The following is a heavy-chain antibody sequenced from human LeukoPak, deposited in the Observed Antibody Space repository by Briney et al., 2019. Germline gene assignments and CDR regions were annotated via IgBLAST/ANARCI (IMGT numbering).Heavy chain of an antibody. J-gene: IGHJ4*02. CDR2: ISAYNGNT. CDR1: GYTFTSYG. D-gene: IGHD1-26*01. Sequence: GASVKVSCKASGYTFTSYGISWVRQAPGQGLEWMGWISAYNGNTNYAQKLQGRVTMTTDTSTSTAYMELRSLRSDDTAVYYCARAPNFYILGPTYFDYWGQGTLVTVSS. CDR3: ARAPNFYILGPTYFDY. V-gene: IGHV1-18*01.